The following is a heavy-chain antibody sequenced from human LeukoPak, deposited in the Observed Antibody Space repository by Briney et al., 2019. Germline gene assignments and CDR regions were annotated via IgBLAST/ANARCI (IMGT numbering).Heavy chain of an antibody. CDR1: GFTFSTCD. V-gene: IGHV3-9*01. Sequence: PGGSLRLSCAASGFTFSTCDMSWVRHAPGKGLEWVSGISWNSGSIGYADSVKGRFTISRDNAKNSLYLQMDSLRAEDTALYYCAKDIKFRIPQSDAFDIWGQGTMVTVSS. J-gene: IGHJ3*02. CDR3: AKDIKFRIPQSDAFDI. D-gene: IGHD2-21*01. CDR2: ISWNSGSI.